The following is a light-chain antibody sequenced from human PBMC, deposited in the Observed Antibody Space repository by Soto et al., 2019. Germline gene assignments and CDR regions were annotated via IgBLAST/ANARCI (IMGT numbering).Light chain of an antibody. J-gene: IGLJ2*01. CDR1: SSDVGSYKF. CDR3: CSYGGSSTNVV. V-gene: IGLV2-23*01. Sequence: QSVLTQPASVSGSPGQSITISCTGTSSDVGSYKFVSWYQQYPGKAPKVMIYEGSKRPSGVSNRFSGSKPGNTASLTISGREAEDEADYYCCSYGGSSTNVVFGGGTKLTVL. CDR2: EGS.